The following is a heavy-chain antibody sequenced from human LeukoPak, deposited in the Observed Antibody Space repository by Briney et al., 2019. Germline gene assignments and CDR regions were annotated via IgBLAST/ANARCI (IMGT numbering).Heavy chain of an antibody. CDR3: AAGKVGATPTNYFDY. CDR1: GGSFSGYY. D-gene: IGHD1-26*01. V-gene: IGHV4-34*01. Sequence: SETLSLTCAVYGGSFSGYYWSWIRQPPGKGLEWIGEINHSGSTNYNPSLKSRVTISVDRSKNQFSLKLSSVTAADTAVYYCAAGKVGATPTNYFDYWGQGTLVTVSS. CDR2: INHSGST. J-gene: IGHJ4*02.